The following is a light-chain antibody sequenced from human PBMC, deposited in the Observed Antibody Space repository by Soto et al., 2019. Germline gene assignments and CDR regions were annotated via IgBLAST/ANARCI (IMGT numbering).Light chain of an antibody. J-gene: IGLJ3*02. Sequence: QSVLTQPPSVSAAPGQTVTISCSGGGSNTGNNFVSWYQQFPQTAPKLLIYDTNKRPSGIPDRFSGSKSGTSATLDIARLQTADEADYYCGVWDSALSLWLFGGGTKVTVL. CDR3: GVWDSALSLWL. CDR2: DTN. V-gene: IGLV1-51*01. CDR1: GSNTGNNF.